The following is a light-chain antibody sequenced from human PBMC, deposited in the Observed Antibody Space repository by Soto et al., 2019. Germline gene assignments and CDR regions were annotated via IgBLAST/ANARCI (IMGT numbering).Light chain of an antibody. CDR3: MQALQTPIT. CDR1: QXLLHSNGYNY. CDR2: LGS. Sequence: DIVMTQSALSLPVTPGEPASISCRSIQXLLHSNGYNYLDWYLQKPGQSPQLLIYLGSNRASGVPDRFSGSGSGTDFTLKISRVEAEDVGVYYCMQALQTPITFGQGTRLENK. J-gene: IGKJ5*01. V-gene: IGKV2-28*01.